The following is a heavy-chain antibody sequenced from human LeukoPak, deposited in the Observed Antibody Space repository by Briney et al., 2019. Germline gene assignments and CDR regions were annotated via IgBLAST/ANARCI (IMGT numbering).Heavy chain of an antibody. Sequence: SETLSLTCSVSGGSISTSSSYWGWIRQSPGRGLEWIGSMYYSGTTYYNPSLKSRVTISVATSKNQFSLKLSSVTAADTAVYYCARGTWSRTGWFDPWGQGTLVIVSS. CDR3: ARGTWSRTGWFDP. D-gene: IGHD1-1*01. J-gene: IGHJ5*02. V-gene: IGHV4-39*07. CDR1: GGSISTSSSY. CDR2: MYYSGTT.